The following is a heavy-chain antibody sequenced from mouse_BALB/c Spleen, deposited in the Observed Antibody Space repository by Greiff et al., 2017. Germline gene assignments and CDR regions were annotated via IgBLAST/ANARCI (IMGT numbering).Heavy chain of an antibody. CDR3: ARVYYRGAMDY. CDR1: GFSLTSYG. J-gene: IGHJ4*01. V-gene: IGHV2-9*02. Sequence: VAPSQSLSITCTVSGFSLTSYGVHWVRQPPGKGLEWLGVIWAGGSTNYNSALMSRLSISKDNSKSQVFLKMNSLQTDDTAMYYCARVYYRGAMDYWGQGTSVTVSS. CDR2: IWAGGST. D-gene: IGHD2-12*01.